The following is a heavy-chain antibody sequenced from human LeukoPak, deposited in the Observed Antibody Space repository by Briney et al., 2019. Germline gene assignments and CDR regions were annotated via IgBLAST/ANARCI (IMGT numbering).Heavy chain of an antibody. CDR3: AKRAVTTAGDLWFDP. CDR1: GGSVNNNY. CDR2: IYSSGST. V-gene: IGHV4-59*08. J-gene: IGHJ5*02. D-gene: IGHD2-21*01. Sequence: SETLSLTCTVSGGSVNNNYWGWIRQPPGMGLEWVGYIYSSGSTTYNPSLESRLTISIDTSKNHFSLRLSSVTAADTAVYYCAKRAVTTAGDLWFDPWGQGTLVTVSS.